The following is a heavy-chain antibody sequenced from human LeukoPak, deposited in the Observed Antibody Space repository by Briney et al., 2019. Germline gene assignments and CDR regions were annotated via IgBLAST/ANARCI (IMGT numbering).Heavy chain of an antibody. J-gene: IGHJ3*02. CDR3: ARDKDDYGDYVRPALGAFDI. D-gene: IGHD4-17*01. Sequence: SVKVSCKASGGTFSSYAISWVRQAPGQGLEWMGRIIPILGIANYAQKFQGRVTITADKSTSTAYMELSSLRSEDTAVYYCARDKDDYGDYVRPALGAFDIWGQGTMVTVSS. V-gene: IGHV1-69*04. CDR1: GGTFSSYA. CDR2: IIPILGIA.